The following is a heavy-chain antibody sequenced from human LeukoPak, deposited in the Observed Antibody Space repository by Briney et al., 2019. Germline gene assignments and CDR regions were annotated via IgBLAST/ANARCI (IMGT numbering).Heavy chain of an antibody. CDR1: GFTFSSYA. CDR3: ARRGSGSYYYFDY. V-gene: IGHV3-23*01. CDR2: ISGSGGST. D-gene: IGHD1-26*01. J-gene: IGHJ4*02. Sequence: PGGSLRLSCAASGFTFSSYAMSWVRQAPGKGLEWVSAISGSGGSTYYADSVKGRFTISRDNSKNTLYLQMNSLRAEDTAVYYCARRGSGSYYYFDYWGQGTLVTVSS.